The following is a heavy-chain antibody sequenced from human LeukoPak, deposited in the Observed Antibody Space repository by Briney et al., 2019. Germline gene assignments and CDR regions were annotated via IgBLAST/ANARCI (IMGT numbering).Heavy chain of an antibody. D-gene: IGHD3-22*01. CDR2: ISSHGNYI. Sequence: GGSLRLSCVASRFIFSDYIINWVRQAPGKGLEWVSSISSHGNYIYYADSVKGRFSISRDNAKNSLYLQMNSLRAEDTALYYCAKGATYYYDSSGFDYWGQGTLVTVSS. CDR3: AKGATYYYDSSGFDY. CDR1: RFIFSDYI. V-gene: IGHV3-21*04. J-gene: IGHJ4*02.